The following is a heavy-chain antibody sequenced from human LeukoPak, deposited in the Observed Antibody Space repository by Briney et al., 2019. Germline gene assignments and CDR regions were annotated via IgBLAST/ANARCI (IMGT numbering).Heavy chain of an antibody. J-gene: IGHJ4*02. CDR2: IVVGSGNT. D-gene: IGHD3-10*01. CDR3: AREGRRITMVRGVNYFDY. CDR1: GFTFTSSA. Sequence: ASVKVSCKASGFTFTSSAMQWVRQARGQRLEWIGWIVVGSGNTNYAQKFQGRVTITTDESTSTAYMELSSLRSEDTAVYYCAREGRRITMVRGVNYFDYWGQGTLVTVSS. V-gene: IGHV1-58*02.